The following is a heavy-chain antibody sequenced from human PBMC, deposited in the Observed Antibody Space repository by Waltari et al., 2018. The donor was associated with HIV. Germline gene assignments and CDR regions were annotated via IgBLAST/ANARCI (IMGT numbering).Heavy chain of an antibody. Sequence: QEKLVESGGAVVQPGGSLRLSCVASGFEFNTYNVHWVRQAPGKGLEWMGVVWFDENNKNYAESLKGRLAISRNNAKKTLYLQMNRLRVDDTAVYYCARGTGPLSPLDLWGQGTSVTVSS. V-gene: IGHV3-33*01. CDR3: ARGTGPLSPLDL. CDR2: VWFDENNK. CDR1: GFEFNTYN. J-gene: IGHJ3*01.